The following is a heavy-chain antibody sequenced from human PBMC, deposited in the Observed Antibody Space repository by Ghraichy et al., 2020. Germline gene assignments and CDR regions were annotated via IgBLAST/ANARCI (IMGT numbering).Heavy chain of an antibody. CDR1: GFIVNTVY. CDR2: IYSGGST. V-gene: IGHV3-66*01. J-gene: IGHJ6*02. D-gene: IGHD3-22*01. Sequence: GSLRLSCSASGFIVNTVYMYWVRQAPGKGLEWVSVIYSGGSTNYADSVKGRCTISRDSSKNVVYLLMNSLRAEDTAVYYCARDAYYYDSSGAPELGMDVWGQGTTVSVSS. CDR3: ARDAYYYDSSGAPELGMDV.